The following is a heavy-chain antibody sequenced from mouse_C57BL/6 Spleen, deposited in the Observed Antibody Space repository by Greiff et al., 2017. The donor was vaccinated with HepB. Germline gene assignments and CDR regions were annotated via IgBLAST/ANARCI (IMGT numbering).Heavy chain of an antibody. CDR1: GYTFTDYY. J-gene: IGHJ1*03. CDR3: ARSEGNYVWYFDV. Sequence: EVQLQQSGPVLVKPGASVKMSCKASGYTFTDYYMNWVKQSHGKSLEWIGVINPYNGGTSYNQKFKGKATLTVDKSSSTAYMELNSLTSEDSAVYYCARSEGNYVWYFDVWGTGTTVTVSS. V-gene: IGHV1-19*01. CDR2: INPYNGGT. D-gene: IGHD2-1*01.